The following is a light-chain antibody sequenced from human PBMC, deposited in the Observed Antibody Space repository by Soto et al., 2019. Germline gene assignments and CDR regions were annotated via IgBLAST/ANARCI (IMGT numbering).Light chain of an antibody. V-gene: IGKV1-5*03. CDR1: QSISSW. CDR3: QQYSRNPLT. Sequence: DIQMTQSPSTLSASVGDRVTITCRASQSISSWLAWYQQKPGEAPNLLIYKASILESGVPSRFSGSGSGTEFTLTISSLQPDDVTTYYCQQYSRNPLTFGGGNKVEFK. J-gene: IGKJ4*01. CDR2: KAS.